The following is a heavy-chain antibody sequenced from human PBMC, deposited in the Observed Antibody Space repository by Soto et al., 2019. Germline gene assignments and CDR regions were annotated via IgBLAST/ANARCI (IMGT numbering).Heavy chain of an antibody. V-gene: IGHV1-2*02. J-gene: IGHJ5*02. Sequence: GASVKVSCKASGYAFTGYYIHWVREAPGQGLEWMGWINPQTGGTSYAQKFQGRVTLSRDTSINTAYLELSRLTFDDAAVYFCGRETGTGYNWFDPWGQGTLVTVSS. CDR3: GRETGTGYNWFDP. CDR2: INPQTGGT. D-gene: IGHD6-13*01. CDR1: GYAFTGYY.